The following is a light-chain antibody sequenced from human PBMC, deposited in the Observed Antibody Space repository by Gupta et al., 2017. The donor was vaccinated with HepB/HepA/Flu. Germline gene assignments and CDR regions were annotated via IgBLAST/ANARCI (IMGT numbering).Light chain of an antibody. V-gene: IGLV3-19*01. CDR3: NSRDNSGDQVL. CDR1: SLRTYY. J-gene: IGLJ3*02. Sequence: SSELTQDPAVSVALGQTVKITCQGDSLRTYYASWYQQKPGQAPLLVLYRGNNRPSGIPDRFSGSNAGNTASLAIPGAQPEDEADYYCNSRDNSGDQVLFGGGTKLTVL. CDR2: RGN.